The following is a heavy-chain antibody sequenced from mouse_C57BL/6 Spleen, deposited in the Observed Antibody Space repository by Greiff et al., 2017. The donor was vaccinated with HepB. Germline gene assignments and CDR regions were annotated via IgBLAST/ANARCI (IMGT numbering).Heavy chain of an antibody. Sequence: QVQLKQPGAELVKPGASVKMSCKASGYTFTSYWITWVKQRPGQGLEWIGDIYPGSGSTNYNEKFKSKATLTVDTSSSTAYMQLSSLTSEDSAVYYCARFRAYYSNFYFDYWGQGTTLTVSS. CDR2: IYPGSGST. CDR1: GYTFTSYW. CDR3: ARFRAYYSNFYFDY. V-gene: IGHV1-55*01. J-gene: IGHJ2*01. D-gene: IGHD2-5*01.